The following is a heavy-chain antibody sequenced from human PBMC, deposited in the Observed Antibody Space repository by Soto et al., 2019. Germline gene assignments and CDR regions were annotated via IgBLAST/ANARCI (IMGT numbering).Heavy chain of an antibody. CDR1: GYTFTRSG. CDR3: AREGVAPYYYYGMDV. D-gene: IGHD5-12*01. J-gene: IGHJ6*02. V-gene: IGHV1-18*01. CDR2: ISTYNGDT. Sequence: QVQLVQSGAEVKKPGASVKVSCKASGYTFTRSGISWVRQAPGQGLEWMGWISTYNGDTNYAQTFQGRVTIPPDTSTNTVYMELRSLRSDDTAVYYCAREGVAPYYYYGMDVWGQGTPVTVSS.